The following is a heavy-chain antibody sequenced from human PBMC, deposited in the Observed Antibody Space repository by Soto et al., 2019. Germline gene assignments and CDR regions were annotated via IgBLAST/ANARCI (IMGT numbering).Heavy chain of an antibody. J-gene: IGHJ6*02. Sequence: HPGGSLRLSCAASGFTFSSYAMHWVRQAPGKGLEWVAVISYDGSNKYYADSVKGRFTISRDNSKNTLYLQMNSLRAEDTAVYYCARDEAGVVRIYYYYGMDVWGQGTTVTVSS. D-gene: IGHD3-3*01. CDR1: GFTFSSYA. CDR3: ARDEAGVVRIYYYYGMDV. CDR2: ISYDGSNK. V-gene: IGHV3-30-3*01.